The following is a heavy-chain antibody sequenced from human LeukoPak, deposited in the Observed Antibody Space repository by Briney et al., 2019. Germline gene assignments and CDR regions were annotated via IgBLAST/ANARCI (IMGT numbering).Heavy chain of an antibody. CDR1: GFSFSIYG. J-gene: IGHJ4*02. D-gene: IGHD5-18*01. Sequence: GGSLRLSCAASGFSFSIYGMSWVRQTPGKGLEWVSGISGSGGNTYYTDSVKGRFTISRDNTKNTLYLQMNSLRAEDTAVYYCACRYSYGHSFDYWGQGTLVTVSS. V-gene: IGHV3-23*01. CDR2: ISGSGGNT. CDR3: ACRYSYGHSFDY.